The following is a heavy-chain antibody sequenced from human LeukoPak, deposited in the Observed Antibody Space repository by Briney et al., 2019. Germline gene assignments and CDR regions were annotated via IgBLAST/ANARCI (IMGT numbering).Heavy chain of an antibody. D-gene: IGHD3-3*01. V-gene: IGHV1-8*03. Sequence: ASVKVSCKASGGTFSSYAINWVRQATGQGLEWMGWMNPNSGNTGYAQKFQGRVTFTRDTSISTAYMELSSLRSEDTAVYYCARVADFWSGYYHLDYWGQGTLVTVSS. CDR3: ARVADFWSGYYHLDY. CDR2: MNPNSGNT. CDR1: GGTFSSYA. J-gene: IGHJ4*02.